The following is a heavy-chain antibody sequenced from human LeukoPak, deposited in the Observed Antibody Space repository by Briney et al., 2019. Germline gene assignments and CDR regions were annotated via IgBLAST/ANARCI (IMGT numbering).Heavy chain of an antibody. V-gene: IGHV3-21*04. J-gene: IGHJ5*02. CDR3: AKGMSWFDP. CDR2: ISSSSSYI. CDR1: GFTFSSYS. Sequence: GGSLRLSCAASGFTFSSYSMNWVRQAPGKGLEWVSSISSSSSYIYYADSVKGRFTISRDNSENTVYLQMNSLRAEDTAVYYCAKGMSWFDPWGQGTLVTVSS.